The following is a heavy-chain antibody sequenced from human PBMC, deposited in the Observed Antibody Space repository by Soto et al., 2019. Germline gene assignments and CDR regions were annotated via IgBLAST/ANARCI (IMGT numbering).Heavy chain of an antibody. CDR1: DDSISSGDYY. J-gene: IGHJ4*02. Sequence: SETLSLTCTVSDDSISSGDYYWNWIRQAPGKGLQWIGNIYYSGSTDYSPSLRSRVFISMDTSKNQFSLRLSSVTAADTAVYYCARDGFFGRSGYLDYWGKGILVTISS. CDR2: IYYSGST. CDR3: ARDGFFGRSGYLDY. D-gene: IGHD3-3*01. V-gene: IGHV4-30-4*01.